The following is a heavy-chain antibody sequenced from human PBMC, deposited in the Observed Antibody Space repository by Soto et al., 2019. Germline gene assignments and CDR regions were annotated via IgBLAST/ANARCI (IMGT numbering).Heavy chain of an antibody. CDR1: GGSISSYY. J-gene: IGHJ4*02. V-gene: IGHV4-59*01. D-gene: IGHD6-19*01. CDR2: IYYSGIT. CDR3: ARGLDSSGWYYYFDY. Sequence: PSETLSLTCTVSGGSISSYYCSWIRQPPWKGLEWIGYIYYSGITNYNPSLKSRVTISVDTSKNQFSLKLSSVTAADTAVYYCARGLDSSGWYYYFDYCGQRTLVTVCS.